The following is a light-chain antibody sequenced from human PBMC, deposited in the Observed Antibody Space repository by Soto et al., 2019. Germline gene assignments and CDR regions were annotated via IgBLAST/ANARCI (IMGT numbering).Light chain of an antibody. V-gene: IGKV3-20*01. CDR2: DAS. CDR1: QTVRNNY. CDR3: QQFSSYQLT. Sequence: EFVLTQSPGTLSLSPGERATLSCRASQTVRNNYLAWYQQKPGQAPRLLIYDASSRATGIPDRFSGGGSGTDFTLTISRLEPEDFAVYYCQQFSSYQLTFRRGAKG. J-gene: IGKJ4*01.